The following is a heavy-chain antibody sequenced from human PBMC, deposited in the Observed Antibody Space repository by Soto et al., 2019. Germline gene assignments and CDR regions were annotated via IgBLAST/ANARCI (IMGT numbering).Heavy chain of an antibody. CDR1: GYTFTGYY. CDR3: ARDFSSLYYYGSGSYADYYGMDV. J-gene: IGHJ6*02. D-gene: IGHD3-10*01. V-gene: IGHV1-2*04. CDR2: INPNSGGT. Sequence: ASVKVSCKASGYTFTGYYMHWVRQAPGQGLEWMGWINPNSGGTNYAQKFQGWVTMTRDTSISTAYMELSRLRPDDTAVYYCARDFSSLYYYGSGSYADYYGMDVWGQGTTVTVSS.